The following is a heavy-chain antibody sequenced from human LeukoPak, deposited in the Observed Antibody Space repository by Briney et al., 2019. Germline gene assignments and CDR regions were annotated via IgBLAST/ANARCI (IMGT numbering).Heavy chain of an antibody. CDR3: ARDLGIAARPVFDH. Sequence: GRSLRLSCAVSGFTFSDYGMHWVRQAPGKGLEWVAVIWYDGSNTYYADSVKGRFTISRDDSKNTLYLQMDSLRAEDTAVYYCARDLGIAARPVFDHWGQGTLVTVSS. CDR2: IWYDGSNT. V-gene: IGHV3-33*01. J-gene: IGHJ4*02. D-gene: IGHD6-6*01. CDR1: GFTFSDYG.